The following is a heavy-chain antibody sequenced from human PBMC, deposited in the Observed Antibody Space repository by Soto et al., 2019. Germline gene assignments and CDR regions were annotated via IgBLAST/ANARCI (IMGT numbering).Heavy chain of an antibody. D-gene: IGHD3-3*01. CDR1: GGSISSRNW. CDR3: TRHDSNYDFWSGSPPRYGMDV. V-gene: IGHV4-4*02. Sequence: PSETLSLTCPISGGSISSRNWWSWVRQPPGKGLERIGEIYHRGSTNYNPSLKSRVTISVDKSKNQFSLKLSSVTAEDTAVYYCTRHDSNYDFWSGSPPRYGMDVWGQGTTVTVSS. CDR2: IYHRGST. J-gene: IGHJ6*02.